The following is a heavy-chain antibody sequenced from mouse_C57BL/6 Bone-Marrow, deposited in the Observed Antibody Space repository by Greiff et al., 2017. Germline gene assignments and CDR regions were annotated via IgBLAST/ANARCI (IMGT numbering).Heavy chain of an antibody. CDR1: EYEFPSHD. V-gene: IGHV5-2*01. CDR3: ARPLYYSNYEGDY. Sequence: EVKLVESGGGLVQPGESLKLSCESNEYEFPSHDMSWVRKTPGKRLELVAAINSEGGSTYYPDTMERRFINSRDNTKKTLYLQMSNLGSEDTALYYCARPLYYSNYEGDYWGQGTTLTVSS. D-gene: IGHD2-5*01. J-gene: IGHJ2*01. CDR2: INSEGGST.